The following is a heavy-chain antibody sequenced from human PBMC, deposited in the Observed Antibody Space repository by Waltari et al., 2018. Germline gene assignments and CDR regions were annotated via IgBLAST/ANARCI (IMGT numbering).Heavy chain of an antibody. D-gene: IGHD5-12*01. J-gene: IGHJ3*01. V-gene: IGHV4-39*01. CDR3: ATYIGASIGTAAFDV. Sequence: QLHLQESGPGLVTPSETLSLTCSVSGGSITSNRHYWGWIRQPPGKGPEWTGTISYSGATYNNPSLKSRVTISVDTSKNQYSLKLTSVTATDTAVYYCATYIGASIGTAAFDVWGQGTMVTVSS. CDR2: ISYSGAT. CDR1: GGSITSNRHY.